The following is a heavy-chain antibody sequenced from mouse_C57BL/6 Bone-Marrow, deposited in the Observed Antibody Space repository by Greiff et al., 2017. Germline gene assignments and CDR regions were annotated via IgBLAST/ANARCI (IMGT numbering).Heavy chain of an antibody. Sequence: VQLQQSGAELARPGASVKLSCKASGYTFTSYGISWVKQRTGQGLEWIGEIYPRSGNTNYNEKFKGKATLTADKSSRTAYMELRSLTSEDSAVYFCERGKVVATDWYFDVWGTGTTVTVSS. CDR2: IYPRSGNT. CDR3: ERGKVVATDWYFDV. V-gene: IGHV1-81*01. D-gene: IGHD1-1*01. CDR1: GYTFTSYG. J-gene: IGHJ1*03.